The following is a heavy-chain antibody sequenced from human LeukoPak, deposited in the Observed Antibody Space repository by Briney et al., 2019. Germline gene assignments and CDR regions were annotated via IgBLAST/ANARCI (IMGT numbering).Heavy chain of an antibody. J-gene: IGHJ4*02. CDR3: ARGWGVTGTTFDY. V-gene: IGHV4-59*01. D-gene: IGHD1-20*01. Sequence: SEPLSLTCTVSVGSISSFYWSWMRQPPGKGLEWLGYIYYSGSTNYNPSLKSRVNISVDTSKNQFSLKLCSVTAADTAVYYCARGWGVTGTTFDYWGQGTLVTVSS. CDR1: VGSISSFY. CDR2: IYYSGST.